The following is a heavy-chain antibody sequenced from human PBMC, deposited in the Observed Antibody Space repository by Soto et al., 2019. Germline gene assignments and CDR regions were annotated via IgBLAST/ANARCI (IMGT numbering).Heavy chain of an antibody. CDR3: AIAPTSRFDY. J-gene: IGHJ4*02. Sequence: QVQLVESGGGVVQPGRSLRLSCAASGFTFSTFAMHWVRQAPGKGLEWVAVISSDGSNKYYADSVKGRFTISRDNSKNTLFLQMNSLRAEDTAMYYCAIAPTSRFDYWGQGTLVTVSS. CDR1: GFTFSTFA. V-gene: IGHV3-30-3*01. CDR2: ISSDGSNK.